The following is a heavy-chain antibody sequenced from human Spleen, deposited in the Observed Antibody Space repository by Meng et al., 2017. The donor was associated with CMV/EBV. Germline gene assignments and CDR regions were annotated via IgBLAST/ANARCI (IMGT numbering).Heavy chain of an antibody. CDR1: GGFISSYY. D-gene: IGHD3-22*01. CDR3: ARSPYDSSGYYSYGLDY. Sequence: QVQLQESGPGMVTPSETLSLTCTVSGGFISSYYWSWIRQPAGKGLEWIGRIYTSGSTNYNPSLKSRVTMSVDTSKNQFSLKLSSVTAADTAVYYCARSPYDSSGYYSYGLDYWGQGTLVTVSS. V-gene: IGHV4-4*07. J-gene: IGHJ4*02. CDR2: IYTSGST.